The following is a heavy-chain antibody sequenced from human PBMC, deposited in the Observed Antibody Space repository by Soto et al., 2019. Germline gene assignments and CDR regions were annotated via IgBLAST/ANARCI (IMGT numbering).Heavy chain of an antibody. Sequence: SETLSLTCAVYGGSFSGYYWSWIRQPPGKGLEWIGEINHSGSTNYNPSLKSRVTISVDTSKNQFSLKLSSVTAADTAVYYCARDRGRRIAAAGTPGRDVWGQGTTVTVS. CDR1: GGSFSGYY. CDR3: ARDRGRRIAAAGTPGRDV. J-gene: IGHJ6*02. CDR2: INHSGST. D-gene: IGHD6-13*01. V-gene: IGHV4-34*01.